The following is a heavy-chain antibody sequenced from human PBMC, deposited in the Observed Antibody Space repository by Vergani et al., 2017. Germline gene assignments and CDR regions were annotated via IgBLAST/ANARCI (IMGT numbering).Heavy chain of an antibody. J-gene: IGHJ4*02. CDR3: ARSITIFGVAQSRGLDY. CDR2: ISYDGPNN. Sequence: QLVQSGPEVKKPGTSVKVSCKASGFTFTSSAMHWVRQAPGKGLEWVAVISYDGPNNYYADSVKGRFTISRDNSKNTLYLQMNSLRAEDTAVYYCARSITIFGVAQSRGLDYWGQGTLVTVSS. CDR1: GFTFTSSA. D-gene: IGHD3-3*01. V-gene: IGHV3-30-3*01.